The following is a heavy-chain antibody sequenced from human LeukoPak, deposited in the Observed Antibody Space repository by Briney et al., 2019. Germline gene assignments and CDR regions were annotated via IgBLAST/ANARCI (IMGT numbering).Heavy chain of an antibody. V-gene: IGHV4-39*01. CDR1: GDSISSSSYY. CDR3: ASALAVAGTVDY. J-gene: IGHJ4*02. D-gene: IGHD6-19*01. CDR2: IYYSGST. Sequence: ASETLSLTCTVSGDSISSSSYYWGWLRQPPGKGLEWIGSIYYSGSTYYSPSLKSRVTISVDTSKNQFSLKLSSVTAADTAVYYCASALAVAGTVDYWGQGTLVTVSS.